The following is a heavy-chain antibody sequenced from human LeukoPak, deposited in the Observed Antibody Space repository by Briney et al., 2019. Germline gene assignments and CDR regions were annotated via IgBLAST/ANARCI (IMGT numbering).Heavy chain of an antibody. CDR2: IKEDRTAD. CDR1: GFSVRDFW. Sequence: GGSLRLSCAASGFSVRDFWMAWVRQAPGKGLEWVAHIKEDRTADYYVDSVKGRFTISKDDGKNSLHLQMDSLRVEDTAVYYCVRGGWELDYWGQGTLVTVSS. J-gene: IGHJ4*02. V-gene: IGHV3-7*01. D-gene: IGHD4-23*01. CDR3: VRGGWELDY.